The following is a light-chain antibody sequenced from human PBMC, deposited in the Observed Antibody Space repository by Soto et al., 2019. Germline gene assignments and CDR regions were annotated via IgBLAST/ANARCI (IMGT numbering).Light chain of an antibody. J-gene: IGKJ1*01. CDR1: QSVSSTY. V-gene: IGKV3-20*01. Sequence: PGERATLSCRASQSVSSTYLAWYQQKPGQAPRRRIYGASSRATGIPDRFSGSGSGTDFTLTISRLEPEDSAVYYCQQYGSSPRTFGQGTKVAI. CDR2: GAS. CDR3: QQYGSSPRT.